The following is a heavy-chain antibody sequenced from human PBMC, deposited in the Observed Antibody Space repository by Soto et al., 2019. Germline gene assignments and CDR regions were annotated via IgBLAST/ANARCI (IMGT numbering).Heavy chain of an antibody. D-gene: IGHD5-12*01. CDR1: GGSVGTGINY. V-gene: IGHV4-61*01. CDR3: ARDGKVDIDRGGYYYYDMDV. CDR2: IFTSGSD. J-gene: IGHJ6*02. Sequence: QVQLQESGPGLVRPSETLSLTCTVSGGSVGTGINYWTWIRQPPGEGLEWIGNIFTSGSDNYDPSLKHRVTISVDTSKNQFSLKLTSVTAADTAVYYCARDGKVDIDRGGYYYYDMDVWGQGTTVTVSS.